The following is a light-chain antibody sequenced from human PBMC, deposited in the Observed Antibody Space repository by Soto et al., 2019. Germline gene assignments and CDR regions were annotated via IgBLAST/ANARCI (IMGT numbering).Light chain of an antibody. CDR3: QQYGSSPH. V-gene: IGKV1-39*01. Sequence: DIQMIQSACSRCASVGARFTITCRASHIISNYLNWYEQKLFKAPKLLIYAASSLQSGAPSRFSGSASGTHFTLTISSLQPEHFAVSYCQQYGSSPHFGQGTRLEI. CDR2: AAS. CDR1: HIISNY. J-gene: IGKJ5*01.